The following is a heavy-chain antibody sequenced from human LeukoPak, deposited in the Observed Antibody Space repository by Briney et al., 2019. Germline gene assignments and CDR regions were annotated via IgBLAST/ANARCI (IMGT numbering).Heavy chain of an antibody. D-gene: IGHD3-3*01. Sequence: ASVKVSCKASGYTFTGYYMHWVRQAPGQGLGWMGWINPNSGGTNYAQKFQGRVTMTRDTSISTAYMELSRLRSDDTAVYYCALEDITIFGVVIAFDYWGQGTLVTVSS. V-gene: IGHV1-2*02. J-gene: IGHJ4*02. CDR2: INPNSGGT. CDR1: GYTFTGYY. CDR3: ALEDITIFGVVIAFDY.